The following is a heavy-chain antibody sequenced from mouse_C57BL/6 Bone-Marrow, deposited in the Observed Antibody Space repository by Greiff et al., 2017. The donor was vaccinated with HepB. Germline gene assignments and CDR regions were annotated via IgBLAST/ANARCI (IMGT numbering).Heavy chain of an antibody. CDR3: ARRGYYYGSSYNFDY. CDR2: INPNNGGT. J-gene: IGHJ2*01. Sequence: SGPELVKPGASVKIPCKASGYTFTDYNMDWVKQSHGKSLEWIGDINPNNGGTIYNQKFKGKATLTVDKSSSTAYMELRSLTSEDTAVYYCARRGYYYGSSYNFDYWGQGTTLTVSS. CDR1: GYTFTDYN. D-gene: IGHD1-1*01. V-gene: IGHV1-18*01.